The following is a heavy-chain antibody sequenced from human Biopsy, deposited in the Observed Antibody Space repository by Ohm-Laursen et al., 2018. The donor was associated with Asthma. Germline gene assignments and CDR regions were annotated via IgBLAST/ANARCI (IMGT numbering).Heavy chain of an antibody. CDR2: IWYDGSNK. V-gene: IGHV3-33*08. J-gene: IGHJ4*02. Sequence: SLRLSCSASGFTFSSYAMHWVRQAPGKGLEWVAVIWYDGSNKYYADSVKGRFTISRDNSKNTLYLQMNSLRAEDTAVYYCATFPYGDYLPLDYWGQGTLVTVSS. D-gene: IGHD4-17*01. CDR1: GFTFSSYA. CDR3: ATFPYGDYLPLDY.